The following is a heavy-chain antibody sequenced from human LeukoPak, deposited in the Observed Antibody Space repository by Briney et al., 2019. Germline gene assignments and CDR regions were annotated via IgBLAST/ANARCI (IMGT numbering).Heavy chain of an antibody. CDR2: IIPILGTA. J-gene: IGHJ6*02. Sequence: SVKVSCKASGGTFSSYAISWVRQAPGQGLEWMGGIIPILGTANYAQKFQGRVTITADESTSTAYMELSSLRSEDTAVYYCARRRGPGHYYYYGMDVWGQGTTVTVSS. CDR3: ARRRGPGHYYYYGMDV. V-gene: IGHV1-69*13. D-gene: IGHD5-12*01. CDR1: GGTFSSYA.